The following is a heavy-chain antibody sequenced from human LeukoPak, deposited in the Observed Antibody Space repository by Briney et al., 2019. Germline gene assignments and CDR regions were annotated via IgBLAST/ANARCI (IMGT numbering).Heavy chain of an antibody. CDR1: GFTFSSYA. CDR3: AKDRFFSGAGCSDAFDI. V-gene: IGHV3-23*01. Sequence: HSGGSLRLSCAASGFTFSSYAMSWVRQAPGKGLEWVSGISGSGSSTYYADSVKGRFTISRDNSKNTLYLQMNNLRAEDTAVHYCAKDRFFSGAGCSDAFDIWGQGTMVTVSS. CDR2: ISGSGSST. D-gene: IGHD2-15*01. J-gene: IGHJ3*02.